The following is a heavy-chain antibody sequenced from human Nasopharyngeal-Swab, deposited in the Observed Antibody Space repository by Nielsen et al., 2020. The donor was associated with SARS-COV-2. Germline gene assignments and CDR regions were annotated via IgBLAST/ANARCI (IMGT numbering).Heavy chain of an antibody. V-gene: IGHV1-18*01. CDR3: AGYDIVTGSIDV. J-gene: IGHJ6*02. CDR2: ISAYNGNT. Sequence: AAAKVSCMASGYTFTSYVISWVRQAPGQGLEWMGWISAYNGNTNYAQKLQGRVTMTTDTSTSTAYMELRSLRSDDTAVYYCAGYDIVTGSIDVWGQGTTVTVSS. D-gene: IGHD3-9*01. CDR1: GYTFTSYV.